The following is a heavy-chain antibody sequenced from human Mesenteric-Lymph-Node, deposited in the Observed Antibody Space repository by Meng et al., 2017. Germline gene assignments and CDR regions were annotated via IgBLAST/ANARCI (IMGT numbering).Heavy chain of an antibody. CDR3: VRSLSSYDDH. D-gene: IGHD3-16*01. CDR1: GFTLSTSR. J-gene: IGHJ5*02. V-gene: IGHV3-74*01. Sequence: GESLKISCAASGFTLSTSRMYWVRQAPGKGLVWVSDITSDGSITRYVDSVKGRFTISRDNAKNMLYLQMSSLRVDDTAVYYCVRSLSSYDDHWGQGTLVTVSS. CDR2: ITSDGSIT.